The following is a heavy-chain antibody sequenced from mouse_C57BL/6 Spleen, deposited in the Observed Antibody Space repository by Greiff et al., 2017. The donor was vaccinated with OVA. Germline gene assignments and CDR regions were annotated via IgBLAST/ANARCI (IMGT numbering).Heavy chain of an antibody. J-gene: IGHJ2*01. Sequence: VQLQQPGAELVRPGSSVKLSCKASGYTFTSYWMDWVKQRPGQGLEWIGNIYPSDSETHYNQKFKDKATLTVDKSSSTAYMQRISLTSEDSAVYYCARGVLRSYFDYWGQGTTLTVSS. D-gene: IGHD1-1*01. CDR1: GYTFTSYW. CDR3: ARGVLRSYFDY. CDR2: IYPSDSET. V-gene: IGHV1-61*01.